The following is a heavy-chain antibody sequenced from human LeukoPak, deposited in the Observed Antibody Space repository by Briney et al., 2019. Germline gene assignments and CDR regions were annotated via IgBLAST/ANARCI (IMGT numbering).Heavy chain of an antibody. J-gene: IGHJ4*02. CDR2: IYPDDSDT. CDR3: ARLQYSNGYVDY. D-gene: IGHD5-18*01. Sequence: GESLKISCTGSGYSFTNYWIGWVRQMPGKGLEWMGIIYPDDSDTRYRPSFQGQVTISADKSIATAYLQWSSLKASDTAMYYCARLQYSNGYVDYWGQGTLVTASS. CDR1: GYSFTNYW. V-gene: IGHV5-51*01.